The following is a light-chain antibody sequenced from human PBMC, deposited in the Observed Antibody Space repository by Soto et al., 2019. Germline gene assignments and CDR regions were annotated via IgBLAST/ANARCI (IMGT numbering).Light chain of an antibody. CDR1: QSVSSN. J-gene: IGKJ2*01. CDR3: QQYNNWPYT. CDR2: GAS. Sequence: EIVMTQSPATLSVSPGERATVSCRASQSVSSNLAWYQQKPGQAPRLLIYGASTRATGFPARFSGSGSGTDFTLTISSRQSEDFAVYYCQQYNNWPYTFGQGTKLEIK. V-gene: IGKV3-15*01.